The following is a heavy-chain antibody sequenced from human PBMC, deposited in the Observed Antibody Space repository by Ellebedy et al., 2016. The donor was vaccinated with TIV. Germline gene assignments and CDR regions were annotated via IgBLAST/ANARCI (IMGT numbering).Heavy chain of an antibody. D-gene: IGHD6-19*01. CDR3: ARDKVEAGTYFDY. Sequence: MPSETLSLTCTVSGGSLSSSSYYRGWIRQPPGKGLEWIGSGYYGGRTAYNPSLKSRVTISVDTSKNQFSLKLSSVTAADTAVYYCARDKVEAGTYFDYWGQGTLVTVSS. J-gene: IGHJ4*02. CDR2: GYYGGRT. V-gene: IGHV4-39*07. CDR1: GGSLSSSSYY.